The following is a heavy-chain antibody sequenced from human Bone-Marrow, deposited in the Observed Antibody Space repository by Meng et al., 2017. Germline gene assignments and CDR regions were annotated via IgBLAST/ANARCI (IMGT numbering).Heavy chain of an antibody. D-gene: IGHD2-8*02. J-gene: IGHJ3*02. CDR2: INPNSGGT. CDR3: ARGKPQEYWLGAFDI. V-gene: IGHV1-2*06. CDR1: GYTFTGYY. Sequence: ASVKVSCKASGYTFTGYYMHWVRQAPGQGLEWIGRINPNSGGTNYAQKFQGRVTMTRDTSISTAYMELSRLRSDDTAVYYCARGKPQEYWLGAFDIWGQGTMVTVSS.